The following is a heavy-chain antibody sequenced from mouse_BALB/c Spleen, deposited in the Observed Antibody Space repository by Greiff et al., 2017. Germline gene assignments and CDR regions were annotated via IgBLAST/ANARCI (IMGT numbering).Heavy chain of an antibody. CDR2: ISSGSSTI. CDR3: ASWDLYYAMDY. V-gene: IGHV5-17*02. CDR1: GFTFSSFG. J-gene: IGHJ4*01. D-gene: IGHD4-1*01. Sequence: DVHLVESGGGLVQPGGSRKLSCAASGFTFSSFGMHWVRQAPEKGLEWVAYISSGSSTIYYADTVKGRFTISRDNPKNTLFLQMTSLRSEDTAMYYCASWDLYYAMDYWGQGTSVTVSS.